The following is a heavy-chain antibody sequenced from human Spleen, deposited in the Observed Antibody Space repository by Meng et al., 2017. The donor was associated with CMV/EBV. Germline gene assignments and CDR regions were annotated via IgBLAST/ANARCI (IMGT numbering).Heavy chain of an antibody. CDR3: ARGLTSRGIPLNFAY. J-gene: IGHJ4*02. V-gene: IGHV3-20*04. CDR1: GFTFDDYG. CDR2: INWNGGTT. D-gene: IGHD3-10*01. Sequence: GESLKISCAASGFTFDDYGMSWVRQAPGKGLEWISGINWNGGTTTYADSVKGRFTISRDNAKNSLYLQLNSLGAKDTALFYCARGLTSRGIPLNFAYWGQGTQVTVSS.